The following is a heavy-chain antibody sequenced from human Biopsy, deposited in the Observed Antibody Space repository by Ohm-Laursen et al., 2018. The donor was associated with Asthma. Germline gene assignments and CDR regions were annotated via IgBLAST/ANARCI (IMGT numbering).Heavy chain of an antibody. CDR3: VRGEEVAGTYFKD. D-gene: IGHD6-19*01. CDR2: INYRGDA. Sequence: SETLSLTCSISGGSFTHYFWMWIRQPPGKRLEWIGEINYRGDANYNPSLESRVSISVDTSTYHLSLRLNSVTAADTAVYYCVRGEEVAGTYFKDWDQGTLVTVSS. V-gene: IGHV4-34*01. J-gene: IGHJ1*01. CDR1: GGSFTHYF.